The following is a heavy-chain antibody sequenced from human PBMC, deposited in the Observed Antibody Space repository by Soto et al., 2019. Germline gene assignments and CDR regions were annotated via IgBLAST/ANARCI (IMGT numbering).Heavy chain of an antibody. V-gene: IGHV4-30-4*01. CDR1: GGSISSGDYY. J-gene: IGHJ5*02. CDR3: ARTLTAAGSWFDP. Sequence: ASETLSLTCTVSGGSISSGDYYWSWIRQPPGKGLEWIGYIYYSGSTYYNPSLKSRVTISVDTSKNQFSLKLSSVTAADTAVYYCARTLTAAGSWFDPWGQGTLVTVSS. CDR2: IYYSGST. D-gene: IGHD6-13*01.